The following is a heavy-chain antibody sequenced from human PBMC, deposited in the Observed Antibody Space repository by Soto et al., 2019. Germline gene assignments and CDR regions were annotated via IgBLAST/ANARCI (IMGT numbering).Heavy chain of an antibody. CDR3: ARREQWLENFDY. CDR2: INPNSGDT. V-gene: IGHV1-2*02. CDR1: GYTFTGYY. J-gene: IGHJ4*02. Sequence: ASVKVSCKTSGYTFTGYYIHWIRQAPGQGLEWMGWINPNSGDTNFSQEFQGRVTMTSDTSITTAYVELTRLRSDDTAVYYCARREQWLENFDYWGQGTLVTVSS. D-gene: IGHD6-19*01.